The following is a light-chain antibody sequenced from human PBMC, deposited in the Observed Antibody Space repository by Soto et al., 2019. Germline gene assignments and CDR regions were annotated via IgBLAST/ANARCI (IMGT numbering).Light chain of an antibody. CDR3: QQYNTYPYT. CDR1: QSISTW. CDR2: DAS. Sequence: DIPMTQSPSTVSASVGDRVTITCRASQSISTWLAWYQQKPGKAPNLLIYDASTLESGGPPGFSGSGSGTEFTLTISSLQPDDSATYLCQQYNTYPYTFGQGTKLEIK. J-gene: IGKJ2*01. V-gene: IGKV1-5*01.